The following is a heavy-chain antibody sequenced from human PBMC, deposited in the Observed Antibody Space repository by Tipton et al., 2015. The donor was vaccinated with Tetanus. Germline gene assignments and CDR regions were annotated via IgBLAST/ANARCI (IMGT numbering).Heavy chain of an antibody. CDR2: IYPGDSDT. V-gene: IGHV5-51*01. J-gene: IGHJ4*02. CDR3: ARAHCTDGVCNFDF. Sequence: MQLVQSGGEVKKPGESLKISCKGSGYIFNNYWIGWVRQKPGKGLEWMGIIYPGDSDTRYSPSFQGQVTISGDKSINPAYLQWSSLKASDTSMFYCARAHCTDGVCNFDFWGQGALVTVAS. D-gene: IGHD2-8*01. CDR1: GYIFNNYW.